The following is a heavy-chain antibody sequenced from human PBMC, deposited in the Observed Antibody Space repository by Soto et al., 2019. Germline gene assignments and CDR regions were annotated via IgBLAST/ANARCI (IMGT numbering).Heavy chain of an antibody. J-gene: IGHJ3*02. V-gene: IGHV4-34*01. CDR1: GGSFSGYY. D-gene: IGHD6-19*01. Sequence: SETLSLTCAVYGGSFSGYYWSWIRQPPGKGLEWIGEINHSGSTNYNPSLKSRVTISVDTSKNQFSLKLSSVTAADTAVYYCGRTGYSSGWYKGAFDIGGQGTM. CDR2: INHSGST. CDR3: GRTGYSSGWYKGAFDI.